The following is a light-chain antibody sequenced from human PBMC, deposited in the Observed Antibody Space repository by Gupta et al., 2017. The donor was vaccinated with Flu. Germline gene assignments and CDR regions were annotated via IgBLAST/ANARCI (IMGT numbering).Light chain of an antibody. J-gene: IGLJ3*02. CDR2: SNN. V-gene: IGLV1-44*01. Sequence: QSVLTQPPSASGTPGQRVTISCSGSSSNNGSNNVNWYQQLPGTAPKLLIYSNNKRPSGVPERFTGAKSGTSASLAISGLQSEDEADYYCAAVDDSVNGWVFGGGTKLTVL. CDR1: SSNNGSNN. CDR3: AAVDDSVNGWV.